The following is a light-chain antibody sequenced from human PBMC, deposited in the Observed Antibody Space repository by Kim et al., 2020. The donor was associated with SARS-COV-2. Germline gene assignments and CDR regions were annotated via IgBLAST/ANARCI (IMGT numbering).Light chain of an antibody. CDR1: QAISIN. CDR3: QQYDKWPYT. V-gene: IGKV3D-15*01. Sequence: EILMTQSPATLSASPGEGATLSCRASQAISINLAWYQQKPGQAHRLLIYSASTRATGIPARFGGSWSGTEFTLTISSLQSEDFAVYYCQQYDKWPYTFGQGTKLE. J-gene: IGKJ2*01. CDR2: SAS.